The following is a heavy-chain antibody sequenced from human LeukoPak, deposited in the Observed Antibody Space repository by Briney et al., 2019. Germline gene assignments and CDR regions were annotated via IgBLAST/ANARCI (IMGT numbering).Heavy chain of an antibody. CDR3: ARRPRVHYFMDV. CDR2: ISAYNGNT. J-gene: IGHJ6*03. V-gene: IGHV1-18*01. CDR1: DSTFTSYG. Sequence: ASVKVSCKASDSTFTSYGISWVRQAPGQGLEWMGWISAYNGNTNYAQKLQGRVTMTTDTSTSTAYMELRSLRSDDTVVYYCARRPRVHYFMDVWGKGTTVTVSS.